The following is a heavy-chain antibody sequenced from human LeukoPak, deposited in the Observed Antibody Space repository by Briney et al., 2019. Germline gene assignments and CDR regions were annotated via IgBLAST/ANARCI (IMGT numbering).Heavy chain of an antibody. CDR1: GGSISSGSYY. CDR3: ARTDYDMLTGYLYYFDY. Sequence: SETLSLTCTVSGGSISSGSYYWGWIRQPPGKGLEWIGSIYYSGSTYYNPSLKSRVTISVDTSKNQFSLKLSSVTAADTAVYYCARTDYDMLTGYLYYFDYWGQGTLVTVSS. CDR2: IYYSGST. D-gene: IGHD3-9*01. J-gene: IGHJ4*02. V-gene: IGHV4-39*01.